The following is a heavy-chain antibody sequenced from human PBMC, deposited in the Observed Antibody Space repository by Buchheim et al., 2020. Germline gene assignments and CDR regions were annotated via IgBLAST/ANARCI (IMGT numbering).Heavy chain of an antibody. V-gene: IGHV3-23*01. CDR1: GFTFSIYA. Sequence: EVQLLESGGDLVQPGGSLRLSCAASGFTFSIYAMTWVRQAPGKGLEWVSGISSGGGSTNYADSVKGRFTISRDNSENTVYLQMNSLRAEDTALYYCARYVPPTHSSYSGRNFDFWGQGTL. CDR2: ISSGGGST. D-gene: IGHD1-26*01. CDR3: ARYVPPTHSSYSGRNFDF. J-gene: IGHJ4*02.